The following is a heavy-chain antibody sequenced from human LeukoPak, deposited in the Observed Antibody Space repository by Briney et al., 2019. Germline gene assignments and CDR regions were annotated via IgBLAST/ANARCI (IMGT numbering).Heavy chain of an antibody. D-gene: IGHD5-12*01. J-gene: IGHJ4*02. CDR2: INHSGST. Sequence: SETLSLTCAVYGGSFSGYYWSWIRQPPGKGQEGIGEINHSGSTNYNPSLKSRVTISVDTSKNQFSLKLSSVTAADTAVYYCARKRGYSGYGHFDYWGQGTLVTVSS. CDR3: ARKRGYSGYGHFDY. CDR1: GGSFSGYY. V-gene: IGHV4-34*01.